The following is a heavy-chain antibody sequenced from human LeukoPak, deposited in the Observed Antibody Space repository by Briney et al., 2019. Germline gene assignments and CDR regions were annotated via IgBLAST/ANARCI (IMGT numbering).Heavy chain of an antibody. CDR3: AKDQELGWELPDY. Sequence: GGSLRLSCAASGFTFSSYAMSWVRQAPGKGLEWVSAISGSGGSTYYADSVKGRFTIFRDNSKNTLYLQMNSLRAEDTAVYYCAKDQELGWELPDYWGQGTLVTVPS. CDR2: ISGSGGST. J-gene: IGHJ4*02. CDR1: GFTFSSYA. V-gene: IGHV3-23*01. D-gene: IGHD1-26*01.